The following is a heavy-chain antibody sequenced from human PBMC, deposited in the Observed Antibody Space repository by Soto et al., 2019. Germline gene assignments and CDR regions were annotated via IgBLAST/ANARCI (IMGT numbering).Heavy chain of an antibody. CDR2: ISGSGSVT. V-gene: IGHV3-23*01. Sequence: LXLSCAASRFNFRSYGLSWVSQGPGKGLEWVSDISGSGSVTNYADSVKGRFTISRDNSNNTLTLQMDSLRAEDTAVYYCAKGGVAAARGYFDHWGQGTRVTVSS. CDR1: RFNFRSYG. CDR3: AKGGVAAARGYFDH. J-gene: IGHJ4*02. D-gene: IGHD6-13*01.